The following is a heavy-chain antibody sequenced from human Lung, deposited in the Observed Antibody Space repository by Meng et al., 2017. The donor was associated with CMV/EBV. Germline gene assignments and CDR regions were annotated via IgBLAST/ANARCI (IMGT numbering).Heavy chain of an antibody. V-gene: IGHV1-69*04. J-gene: IGHJ5*02. CDR1: GGAFSSYT. CDR2: IIPILGIA. CDR3: ARDSRPFWFDP. Sequence: SCKASGGAFSSYTISWVRQAPEQGLGWMGRIIPILGIANYAQKFQGRVTITADKSTSTAYMELSSLRSEDTAVYYCARDSRPFWFDPWGQGTLVTVSS.